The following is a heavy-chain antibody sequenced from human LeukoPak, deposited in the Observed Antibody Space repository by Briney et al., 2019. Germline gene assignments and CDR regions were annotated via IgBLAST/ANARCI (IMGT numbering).Heavy chain of an antibody. D-gene: IGHD4-17*01. CDR2: IIPILGIA. Sequence: SVRVSCKASGGTFSSYAISWVRQAPGQGLEWMGRIIPILGIANYAQKFQGRVTITADKSTSTAYMELSSLRSEDTAVYYCARDYGDYVLDYWGQGTLVTVSS. CDR3: ARDYGDYVLDY. V-gene: IGHV1-69*04. J-gene: IGHJ4*02. CDR1: GGTFSSYA.